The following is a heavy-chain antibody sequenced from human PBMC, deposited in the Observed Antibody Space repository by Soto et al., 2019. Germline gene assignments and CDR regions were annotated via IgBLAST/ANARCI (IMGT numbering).Heavy chain of an antibody. J-gene: IGHJ4*02. Sequence: SETLSLTCAVSGGSISSGGYSWSWIRQPPGKGLEWIGYIYHSGSTYYNPSLKSRVTISVDRSKNQFSLKLSSVTAADTAVYYCARASVIVATIHFDYWGQGTLVTVSS. V-gene: IGHV4-30-2*01. CDR3: ARASVIVATIHFDY. D-gene: IGHD5-12*01. CDR1: GGSISSGGYS. CDR2: IYHSGST.